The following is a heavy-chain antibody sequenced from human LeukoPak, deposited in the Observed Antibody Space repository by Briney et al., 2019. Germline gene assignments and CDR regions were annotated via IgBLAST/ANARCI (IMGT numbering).Heavy chain of an antibody. Sequence: ASVKVSCKAPGYTFTGYYMHWVRQAPGQGLEWMGWINPNSGGTNYAQKFQGRVTMTRDTSISTAYMELSRLRSDDTAVYYCARVTRLRYFDWLSHPLDYWGQGTLVTVSS. V-gene: IGHV1-2*02. CDR1: GYTFTGYY. CDR3: ARVTRLRYFDWLSHPLDY. D-gene: IGHD3-9*01. CDR2: INPNSGGT. J-gene: IGHJ4*02.